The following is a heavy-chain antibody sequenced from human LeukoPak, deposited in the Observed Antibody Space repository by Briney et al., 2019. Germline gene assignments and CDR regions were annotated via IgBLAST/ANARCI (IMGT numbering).Heavy chain of an antibody. V-gene: IGHV3-30*02. CDR2: IRYDGSNK. D-gene: IGHD1-14*01. Sequence: GGSLRLSXAASGFTFSSYGMHWVRQAPGKGLEWVAFIRYDGSNKYYADSVKGRFTISRDNSKNTLYLQMNSLRAEDTAVYYCANLMYKPKSDAFDIWGQRTMVTVSS. CDR3: ANLMYKPKSDAFDI. CDR1: GFTFSSYG. J-gene: IGHJ3*02.